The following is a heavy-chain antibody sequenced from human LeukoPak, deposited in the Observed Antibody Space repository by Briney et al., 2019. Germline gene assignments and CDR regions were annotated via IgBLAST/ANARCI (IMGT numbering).Heavy chain of an antibody. V-gene: IGHV4-4*07. CDR3: ARDWGYCSSTSCRYYYYYMDV. D-gene: IGHD2-2*01. J-gene: IGHJ6*03. Sequence: SETLSLTCTVSGGSISSYYWSRIRQPAGKGLEWIGRIYTSGSTNYNPSLKSRVTMSVDTSKNQFSLKLSSVTAADTAVYYCARDWGYCSSTSCRYYYYYMDVWGKGTTVTVSS. CDR2: IYTSGST. CDR1: GGSISSYY.